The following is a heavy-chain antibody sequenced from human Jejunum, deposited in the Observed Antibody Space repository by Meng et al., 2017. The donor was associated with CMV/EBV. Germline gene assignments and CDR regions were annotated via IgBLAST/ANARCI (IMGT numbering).Heavy chain of an antibody. J-gene: IGHJ4*02. CDR1: GFSFSTYW. V-gene: IGHV3-7*01. Sequence: SGFSFSTYWMSWVRQAPGKGLEWVANIKEDGTYANHINSVKGRFTISRDNAKNSLYLQLNSLSAEDTAFYYCAREIVGGTNRFDSWGQGTLVTVSS. CDR3: AREIVGGTNRFDS. CDR2: IKEDGTYA. D-gene: IGHD1-26*01.